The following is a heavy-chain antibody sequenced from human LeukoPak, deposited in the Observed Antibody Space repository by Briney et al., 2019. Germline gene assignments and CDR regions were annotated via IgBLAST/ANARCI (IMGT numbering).Heavy chain of an antibody. CDR2: ISSSSSYI. CDR3: ARAPASGYDGTDY. CDR1: GFTFSSYS. Sequence: PGGSLRLSCAASGFTFSSYSMNWVRQAPGKGLEWVSSISSSSSYIYYADSVKGRFTISRDNAKNSLYLQMNSLRAEDTAVYYCARAPASGYDGTDYWGQGTLVTVSS. J-gene: IGHJ4*02. V-gene: IGHV3-21*01. D-gene: IGHD5-12*01.